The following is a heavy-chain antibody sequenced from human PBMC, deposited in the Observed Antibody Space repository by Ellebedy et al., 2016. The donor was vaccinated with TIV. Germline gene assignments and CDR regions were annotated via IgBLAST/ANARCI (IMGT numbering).Heavy chain of an antibody. CDR2: IKQDGSEK. D-gene: IGHD2-8*01. CDR1: GLTFDDYA. CDR3: ARATNGLDL. V-gene: IGHV3-7*01. J-gene: IGHJ2*01. Sequence: GESLKIPCAASGLTFDDYAMHWVRQAPGKGLAWVANIKQDGSEKCYVDSVKGRFTISRDNAKNSLYLQMNSLRAGDTAVYYCARATNGLDLWGRGTLVTVSS.